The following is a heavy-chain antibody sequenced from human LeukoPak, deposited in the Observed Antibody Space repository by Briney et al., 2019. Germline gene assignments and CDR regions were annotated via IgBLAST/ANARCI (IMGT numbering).Heavy chain of an antibody. J-gene: IGHJ6*02. D-gene: IGHD2-2*01. V-gene: IGHV3-23*01. CDR1: GFTFSSYG. Sequence: GGSLRLSCAASGFTFSSYGMHWVRQAPGKGLEWVSAISGSGGSTYYADSVKGRFTISRDNSKNTLYLQMNSLRAEDTAVYYCAKDHCSSTSCYFSGMDVWGQGTTVTVSS. CDR2: ISGSGGST. CDR3: AKDHCSSTSCYFSGMDV.